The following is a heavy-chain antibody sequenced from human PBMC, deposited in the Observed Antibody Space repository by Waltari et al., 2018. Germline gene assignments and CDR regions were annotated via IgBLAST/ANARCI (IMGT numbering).Heavy chain of an antibody. CDR2: IKQDGSEQ. V-gene: IGHV3-7*01. CDR1: GFTFGHYW. Sequence: EVQLVESGGNLVQPGGSLRLSCAASGFTFGHYWMTWARQAPGKGLEWVANIKQDGSEQYYVDSVKGRFTISRDNAKNSVYLQMNSLRAEDTAIYYCARHPYSSFDCWGQGTLVIVSS. CDR3: ARHPYSSFDC. J-gene: IGHJ4*02. D-gene: IGHD6-13*01.